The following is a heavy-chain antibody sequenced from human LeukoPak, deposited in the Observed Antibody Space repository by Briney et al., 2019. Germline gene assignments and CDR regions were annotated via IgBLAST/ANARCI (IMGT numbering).Heavy chain of an antibody. CDR2: ISGGGGGT. Sequence: GGSLRLSCAASGFTFSSYAMSWVRQAPGKGLEWVSAISGGGGGTYYADSVKGRFTISRDNSKNTLYLQMNSLRAEDTAVYYCAKHKRLLIYYYYGLDVWGQGTTVTVSS. CDR1: GFTFSSYA. V-gene: IGHV3-23*01. CDR3: AKHKRLLIYYYYGLDV. J-gene: IGHJ6*02. D-gene: IGHD2-21*02.